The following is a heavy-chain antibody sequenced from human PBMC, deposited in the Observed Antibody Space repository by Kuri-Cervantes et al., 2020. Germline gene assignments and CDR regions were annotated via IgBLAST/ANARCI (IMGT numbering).Heavy chain of an antibody. CDR2: ISWNSGSI. J-gene: IGHJ4*02. CDR3: AKAASLSSGYHFVV. V-gene: IGHV3-9*01. D-gene: IGHD3-22*01. Sequence: SLKISCAASGFTFDDYAMHWVRQAPGKGLEWVSGISWNSGSIGYADSVKGRLTISRDNSQNTLYLQMDSLRAEDTAVYYCAKAASLSSGYHFVVWGQGTLVTVSS. CDR1: GFTFDDYA.